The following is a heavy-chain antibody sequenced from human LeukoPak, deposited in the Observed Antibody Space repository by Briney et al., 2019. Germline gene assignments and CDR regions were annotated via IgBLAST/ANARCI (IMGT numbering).Heavy chain of an antibody. J-gene: IGHJ4*02. CDR2: ITSGGSSV. D-gene: IGHD4-17*01. CDR1: GFTFSDYY. CDR3: ARGGKTYGDSFDY. V-gene: IGHV3-11*04. Sequence: GGSLRLSCAASGFTFSDYYMSWIRQAPGKGLEWLSDITSGGSSVYYADSVKGRFTISRDNAKNSLFLQTDTLRVEDTAVYYCARGGKTYGDSFDYWGQGTLVTVSS.